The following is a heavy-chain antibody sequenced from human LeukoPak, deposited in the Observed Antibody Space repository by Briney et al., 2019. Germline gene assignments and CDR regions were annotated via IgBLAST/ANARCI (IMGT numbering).Heavy chain of an antibody. D-gene: IGHD2-15*01. CDR2: ISASGSKT. J-gene: IGHJ4*02. CDR1: GFSFSRYA. CDR3: ASRPVSDIGPLDY. V-gene: IGHV3-23*01. Sequence: GGSLRLSCAASGFSFSRYAMSWARQAPGKGLEYLSGISASGSKTQYADSVKGRFTISRDNSKNTLPLQMNSLMADDTAVYYCASRPVSDIGPLDYWGQGTLVIVSS.